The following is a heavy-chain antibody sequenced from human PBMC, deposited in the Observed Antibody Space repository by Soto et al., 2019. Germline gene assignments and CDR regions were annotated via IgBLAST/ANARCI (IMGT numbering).Heavy chain of an antibody. Sequence: ASVKVSCKTSRYIFTGYYMHWVRQAPGQGLEWMGWINPNSGDTNYAQRFKGRVSMTSDTSINTAYLELSRLRPGDTAVFFCARSHSAYHYHAMDAWGQGTTVTISS. V-gene: IGHV1-2*02. CDR3: ARSHSAYHYHAMDA. CDR1: RYIFTGYY. CDR2: INPNSGDT. J-gene: IGHJ6*02.